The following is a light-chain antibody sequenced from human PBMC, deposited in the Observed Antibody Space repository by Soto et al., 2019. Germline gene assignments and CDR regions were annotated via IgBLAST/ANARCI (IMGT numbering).Light chain of an antibody. V-gene: IGKV3-20*01. CDR1: QSVSSSY. CDR3: QQYARSPAT. Sequence: EIVLTQSPGTLSLSPGERATLSCRASQSVSSSYLAWYQQKPGQAPRLLIYGASRRAPGIPDRFSGYGSGTDFTLTISRLEPEDFAVYYCQQYARSPATFGQGTKVDFK. CDR2: GAS. J-gene: IGKJ1*01.